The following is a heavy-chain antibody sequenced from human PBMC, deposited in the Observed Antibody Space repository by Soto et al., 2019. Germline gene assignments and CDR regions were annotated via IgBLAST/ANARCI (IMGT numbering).Heavy chain of an antibody. Sequence: SVKVSCKNCGYTFTSYAITWLLQSPGQGLEWMGIINPSGGSTNYAQKFQGRVTMTRDTSTSTVYMELSSLRSDDTAVYDCARVRMGYGMDVWGQGTTVPVSS. D-gene: IGHD1-26*01. J-gene: IGHJ6*02. V-gene: IGHV1-46*03. CDR3: ARVRMGYGMDV. CDR2: INPSGGST. CDR1: GYTFTSYA.